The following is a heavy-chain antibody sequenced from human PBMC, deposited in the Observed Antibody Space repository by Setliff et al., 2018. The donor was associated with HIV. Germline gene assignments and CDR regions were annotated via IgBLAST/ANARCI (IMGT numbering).Heavy chain of an antibody. CDR2: IIPLFDTS. J-gene: IGHJ4*02. V-gene: IGHV1-69*13. CDR1: GGTFSTYG. D-gene: IGHD2-2*01. Sequence: ASVKVSCKASGGTFSTYGLSWVRQAPGQGLEWMGGIIPLFDTSNYAQKFQGRVTITADESTSTAYMELSSLRSEDTAVYFCARAPRGVGSSSHFDYWGRGTLVTVSS. CDR3: ARAPRGVGSSSHFDY.